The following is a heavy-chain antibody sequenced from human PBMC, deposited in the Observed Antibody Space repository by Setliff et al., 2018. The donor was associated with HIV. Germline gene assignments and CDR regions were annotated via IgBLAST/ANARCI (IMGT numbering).Heavy chain of an antibody. CDR2: ISSSSSYI. V-gene: IGHV3-21*01. CDR3: ARDRAESYYYYYYYMDV. D-gene: IGHD3-10*01. J-gene: IGHJ6*03. Sequence: GGSLRLSCAASGLTFSSYTMNWVRRAPGKGLEWVSSISSSSSYIYYADSVKGRFTISRDNAKNSLYLQMNSLRAEDTAVYYCARDRAESYYYYYYYMDVWGKGTTVTVSS. CDR1: GLTFSSYT.